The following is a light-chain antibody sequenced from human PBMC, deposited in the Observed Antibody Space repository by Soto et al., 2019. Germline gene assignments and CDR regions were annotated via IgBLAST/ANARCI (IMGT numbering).Light chain of an antibody. J-gene: IGLJ2*01. CDR3: SSYTSSRTLL. CDR2: DVS. V-gene: IGLV2-14*01. Sequence: QSALTQPASVSGSPGKSITISCTGTSSDVGGYNYVSWYQQHPGKAPKLMIYDVSNRPSGVSNRFSGSKSGNTASLTISGLQAEAEADYYCSSYTSSRTLLFGGGTKLTVL. CDR1: SSDVGGYNY.